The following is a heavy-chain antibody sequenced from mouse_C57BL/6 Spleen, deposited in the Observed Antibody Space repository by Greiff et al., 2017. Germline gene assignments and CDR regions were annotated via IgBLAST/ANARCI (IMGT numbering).Heavy chain of an antibody. J-gene: IGHJ1*03. CDR2: IDPENGDT. CDR3: TTHGSNWYFDV. V-gene: IGHV14-4*01. CDR1: GFNIKDDY. D-gene: IGHD1-1*01. Sequence: EVQLQQSGAELVRPGASVKLSCTASGFNIKDDYMHWVKQRPEQGLEWIGWIDPENGDTEYASKFQGKATITADTSSNTAYLQLSSLTSEDTAVYYCTTHGSNWYFDVWGTGTTVTVSS.